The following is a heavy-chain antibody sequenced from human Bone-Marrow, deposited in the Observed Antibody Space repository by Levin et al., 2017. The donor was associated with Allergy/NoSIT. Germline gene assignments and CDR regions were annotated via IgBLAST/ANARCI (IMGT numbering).Heavy chain of an antibody. J-gene: IGHJ4*02. D-gene: IGHD6-19*01. V-gene: IGHV4-61*03. CDR3: ARRAGWTPNYFDY. Sequence: SQTLSLTCTVSGGSVSSGDYYWTWIRQPPGKGLEWIGYIYYSGSTNYNPSLKSRVTISIDTSKNHFSLKLSSVTAADTAVYYCARRAGWTPNYFDYWGQGTLVTVSS. CDR2: IYYSGST. CDR1: GGSVSSGDYY.